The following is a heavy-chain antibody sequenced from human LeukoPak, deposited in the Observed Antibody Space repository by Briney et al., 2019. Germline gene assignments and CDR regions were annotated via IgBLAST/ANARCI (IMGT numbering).Heavy chain of an antibody. CDR3: ARGKVDLHYYGSGSYTDY. Sequence: GASVKVSCKASGYTFTSYGISWVRQTPGQGLEWMGWISAYNGNTNYAQKLQGRVTMTTDTSTSTAYMELRSLRSDDTAVYYCARGKVDLHYYGSGSYTDYWGQGTLVTVSS. D-gene: IGHD3-10*01. J-gene: IGHJ4*02. V-gene: IGHV1-18*01. CDR2: ISAYNGNT. CDR1: GYTFTSYG.